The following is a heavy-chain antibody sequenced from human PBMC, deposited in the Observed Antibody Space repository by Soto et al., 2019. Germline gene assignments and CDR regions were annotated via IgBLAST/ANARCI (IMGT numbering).Heavy chain of an antibody. J-gene: IGHJ4*02. CDR2: ISAYNGNT. V-gene: IGHV1-18*04. CDR1: GYTFTSYG. D-gene: IGHD3-22*01. Sequence: QVQLVQSGAEVKKPGASVKVSCMASGYTFTSYGISWVRQAPGQGLEWMGWISAYNGNTNYAQKLQGRVTMTTDTSTSTAYMELRSLRSDDTAVYYCARTYYYDSSGYYYGGLGDYWGQGTLVTVSS. CDR3: ARTYYYDSSGYYYGGLGDY.